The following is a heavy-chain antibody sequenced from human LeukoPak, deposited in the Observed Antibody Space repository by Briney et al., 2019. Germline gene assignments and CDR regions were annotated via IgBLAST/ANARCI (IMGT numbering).Heavy chain of an antibody. CDR2: IWYDDDESHK. J-gene: IGHJ4*02. CDR3: ARENAAGDGTDY. D-gene: IGHD2-21*02. CDR1: GFTFSNCG. Sequence: GGSLRLSCAASGFTFSNCGMHWVRQAPGKGLEWVANIWYDDDESHKNYADSVKGRFTISRDNTKNTLYLQMNSLREEDTAIYYCARENAAGDGTDYWGQGNLVAVAS. V-gene: IGHV3-33*01.